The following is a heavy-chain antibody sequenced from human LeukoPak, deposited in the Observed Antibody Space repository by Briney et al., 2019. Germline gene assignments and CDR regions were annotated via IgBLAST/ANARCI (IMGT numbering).Heavy chain of an antibody. CDR2: INPSGGST. CDR1: GYTFTSYY. D-gene: IGHD4-17*01. Sequence: EASVKVSCKASGYTFTSYYMHWVRQAPGQGLEWMGIINPSGGSTSYAQKFQGGVTMTRDMSTSTVYMELSSLRSEDTAVYYCARDYGDDNPTNWFDPWGQGTLVTVSS. V-gene: IGHV1-46*01. J-gene: IGHJ5*02. CDR3: ARDYGDDNPTNWFDP.